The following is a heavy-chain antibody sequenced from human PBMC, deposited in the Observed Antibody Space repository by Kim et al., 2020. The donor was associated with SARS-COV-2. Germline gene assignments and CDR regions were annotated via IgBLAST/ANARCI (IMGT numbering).Heavy chain of an antibody. Sequence: GGSLRLSCAASGFTVSSNYMSWVRQAPGKGLEWVSVIYSGGSTYYADSVKGRFTISRDNSKNTLYLQMNSLRAEDTAVYYCARTGSPPYYFDYWGQGTLVTVSS. J-gene: IGHJ4*02. CDR3: ARTGSPPYYFDY. D-gene: IGHD3-10*01. CDR1: GFTVSSNY. CDR2: IYSGGST. V-gene: IGHV3-66*01.